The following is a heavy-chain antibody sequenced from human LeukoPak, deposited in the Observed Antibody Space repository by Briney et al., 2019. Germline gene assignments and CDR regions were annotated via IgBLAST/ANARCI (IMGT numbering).Heavy chain of an antibody. CDR3: AKNGFGEFYYVDY. CDR1: GFTFSSYG. Sequence: GGSLRLSCAASGFTFSSYGMHWVRQAPGKGLEWVAVISYDGSNKYYADSVKGRFTISRDNSKNTLYLQMNSLRAEDTAVYYCAKNGFGEFYYVDYWGQGTLVTVSS. D-gene: IGHD3-10*01. CDR2: ISYDGSNK. V-gene: IGHV3-30*18. J-gene: IGHJ4*02.